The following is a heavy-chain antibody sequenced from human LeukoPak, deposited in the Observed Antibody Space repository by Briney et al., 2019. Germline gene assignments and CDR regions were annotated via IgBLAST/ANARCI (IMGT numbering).Heavy chain of an antibody. CDR1: GYTFTGYY. CDR2: INPNSGAT. D-gene: IGHD5-24*01. Sequence: GASVKVSCKASGYTFTGYYMHWVRQAPGHGLEWMGWINPNSGATNYVQKFQGRVTMTRDTSISTAYMELSRLRSADTAVYYCARGEDGYNFDYWGQGTLVTVSS. J-gene: IGHJ4*02. V-gene: IGHV1-2*02. CDR3: ARGEDGYNFDY.